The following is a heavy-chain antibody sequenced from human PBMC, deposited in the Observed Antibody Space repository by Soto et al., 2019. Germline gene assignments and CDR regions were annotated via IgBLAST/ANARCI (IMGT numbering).Heavy chain of an antibody. CDR2: TSAYNDEA. J-gene: IGHJ4*02. CDR3: ARDSPIGSTYSGYDAIDS. D-gene: IGHD5-12*01. Sequence: ASVKVSCKASGYTFASYGISWVRQAPGQGLEWMGWTSAYNDEADYAQDFQGRVTITADKSTSTAYMELTSLTSKDTAVYYCARDSPIGSTYSGYDAIDSWGQGTQVTVS. CDR1: GYTFASYG. V-gene: IGHV1-18*01.